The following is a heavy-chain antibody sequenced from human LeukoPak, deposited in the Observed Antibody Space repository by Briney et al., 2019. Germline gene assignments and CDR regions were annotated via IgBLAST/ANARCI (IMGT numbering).Heavy chain of an antibody. CDR2: IRPGSGGT. J-gene: IGHJ3*01. CDR3: AKGTTWAFDV. V-gene: IGHV3-23*01. CDR1: GFTFSSSA. Sequence: PGGSLRLSCSASGFTFSSSAMSWVRQAPGEGLEWVSAIRPGSGGTIYADSVQGRFTISRGNSRNTLYLQMNSLTAEDTALYHCAKGTTWAFDVWGQGTKVTVSS.